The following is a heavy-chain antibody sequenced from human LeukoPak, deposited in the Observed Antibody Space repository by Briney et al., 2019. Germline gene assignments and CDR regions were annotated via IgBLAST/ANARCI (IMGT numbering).Heavy chain of an antibody. D-gene: IGHD6-19*01. CDR2: ISSSSSYI. J-gene: IGHJ5*02. CDR3: ARDNRGWQWLAPFDP. V-gene: IGHV3-21*01. Sequence: GGSLRLSCAASGFTFSSYSMTWVRQAPGKGLEWVSSISSSSSYIYYADSVKGRFTISRDNAKNSLYLQMNSLRAEDTAVYYCARDNRGWQWLAPFDPWGQGTLVTVSS. CDR1: GFTFSSYS.